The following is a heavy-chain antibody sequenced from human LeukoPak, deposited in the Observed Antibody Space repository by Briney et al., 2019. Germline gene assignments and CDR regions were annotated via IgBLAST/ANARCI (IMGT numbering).Heavy chain of an antibody. J-gene: IGHJ4*02. CDR2: INSDGSST. V-gene: IGHV3-74*01. D-gene: IGHD2-15*01. Sequence: PGGSLRLSCAASGFTFSSYWWHWVRQPPAKGLVGVSRINSDGSSTSYADSVKGRFTISRDNAKNTLYLQMNSLRAEDTAVYYCASAGSAVVAATLDYWGQGTLVTVSS. CDR3: ASAGSAVVAATLDY. CDR1: GFTFSSYW.